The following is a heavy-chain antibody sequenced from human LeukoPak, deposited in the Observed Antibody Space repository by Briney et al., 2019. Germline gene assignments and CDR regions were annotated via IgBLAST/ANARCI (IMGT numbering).Heavy chain of an antibody. CDR1: GFSVSSDYY. CDR3: ARHRTTGTTDGFDI. Sequence: PSETLSLTCGVSGFSVSSDYYWGWIRQPPGRGLEWIGSINHSGSTYYNPALKSRVTISVDTSKTHCSLKVTSVTADDTAVYYCARHRTTGTTDGFDIWGQGTIVTVSS. J-gene: IGHJ3*02. V-gene: IGHV4-38-2*01. D-gene: IGHD4-17*01. CDR2: INHSGST.